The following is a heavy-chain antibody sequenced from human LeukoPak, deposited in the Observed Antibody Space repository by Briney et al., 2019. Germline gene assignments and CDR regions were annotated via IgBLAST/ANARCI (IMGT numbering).Heavy chain of an antibody. CDR3: ARREYSGYAFTN. CDR1: GGSFSGYY. CDR2: INHSGST. D-gene: IGHD5-12*01. Sequence: SETLSLTCAVYGGSFSGYYWSWIRQPPGKGLEWIGEINHSGSTNYNPSLKSRVTISVDTSKNQFSLKLSSVTAADTAVYYCARREYSGYAFTNWGQGTLVTVSS. V-gene: IGHV4-34*01. J-gene: IGHJ4*02.